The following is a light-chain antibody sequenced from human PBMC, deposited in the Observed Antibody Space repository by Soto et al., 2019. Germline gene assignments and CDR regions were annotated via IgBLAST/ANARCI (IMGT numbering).Light chain of an antibody. J-gene: IGKJ5*01. Sequence: EIVFTQSPGPLSLSPGATATLSCRPCQTIASRYLAWYQHQPGQAPRLLIYRTFARAPGIPDRFSGGGSGTDFTLTISRLEREDFAVYYCQQYDTSLPTFGLGTRLEIK. CDR2: RTF. V-gene: IGKV3-20*01. CDR3: QQYDTSLPT. CDR1: QTIASRY.